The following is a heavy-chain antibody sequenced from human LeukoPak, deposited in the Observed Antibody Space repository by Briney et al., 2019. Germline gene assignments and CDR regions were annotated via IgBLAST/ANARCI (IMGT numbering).Heavy chain of an antibody. V-gene: IGHV5-51*01. CDR3: ARAQQPYGSGSYYFDY. CDR1: GYSFTSYW. J-gene: IGHJ4*02. Sequence: PGESLQISCKGSGYSFTSYWIGWVRQMPEKGLEWMGIIYPGDSDTRYSPSFQGQVTISADKSISTAHLQWSSLKASDTAMYYCARAQQPYGSGSYYFDYWGQGTLVTVSS. D-gene: IGHD3-10*01. CDR2: IYPGDSDT.